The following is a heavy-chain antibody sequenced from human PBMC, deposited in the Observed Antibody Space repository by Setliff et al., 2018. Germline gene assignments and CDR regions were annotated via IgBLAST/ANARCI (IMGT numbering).Heavy chain of an antibody. CDR1: GVSITSHY. D-gene: IGHD3-22*01. Sequence: PSETLSLTCTVSGVSITSHYWSWIRQPPGKGLEWIASTYYSGSTYYNPSLKSRVTISVDTSKNQFSLKLTSVTAADTAVYYCARAPRYFDPTGSYFDFWGQGTMVTSPQ. V-gene: IGHV4-59*11. J-gene: IGHJ4*02. CDR3: ARAPRYFDPTGSYFDF. CDR2: TYYSGST.